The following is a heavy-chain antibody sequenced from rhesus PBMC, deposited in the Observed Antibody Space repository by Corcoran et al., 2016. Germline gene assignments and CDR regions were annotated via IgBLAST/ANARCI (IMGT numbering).Heavy chain of an antibody. CDR1: GYSISSGYG. Sequence: QLQLQESGPGLVKPSETLSLTCAVSGYSISSGYGWSWIRQPPRKGLEWIGRISGSGRSTNYNPSLKSRVTLSTATSTNQFSLKLSSVTAADTAVYYCAKSGARGYSGYGDFDYWGQGVLVTVSS. V-gene: IGHV4-127*01. D-gene: IGHD5-42*01. J-gene: IGHJ4*01. CDR2: ISGSGRST. CDR3: AKSGARGYSGYGDFDY.